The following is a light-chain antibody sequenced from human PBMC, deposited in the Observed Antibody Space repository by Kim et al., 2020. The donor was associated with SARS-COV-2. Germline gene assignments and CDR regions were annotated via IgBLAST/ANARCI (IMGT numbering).Light chain of an antibody. CDR2: DVS. CDR3: SSYTSSSTVV. CDR1: SSDVGGYNY. J-gene: IGLJ2*01. V-gene: IGLV2-14*04. Sequence: GQSITISCTGTSSDVGGYNYVSWYQQHPGKAPKLMIYDVSKRPSGVSNRFSGSKSGNTASLTISGLQAEDDADYYCSSYTSSSTVVFGGGTQLTVL.